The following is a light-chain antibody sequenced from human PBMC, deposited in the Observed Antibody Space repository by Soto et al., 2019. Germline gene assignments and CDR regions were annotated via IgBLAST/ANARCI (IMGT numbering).Light chain of an antibody. Sequence: DIQMTQSPSTLSASVGDRVTIACRASQVIRTWVAWYQQKPGKAPKLLIYRESTLESGASARLSGGRSGPDFTLTISSLQPDDFATYYCQQYDDYPWTFGQGTKVDIK. CDR2: RES. V-gene: IGKV1-5*03. CDR1: QVIRTW. J-gene: IGKJ1*01. CDR3: QQYDDYPWT.